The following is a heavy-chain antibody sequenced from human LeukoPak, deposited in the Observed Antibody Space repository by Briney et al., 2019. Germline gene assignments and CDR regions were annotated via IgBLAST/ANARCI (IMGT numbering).Heavy chain of an antibody. D-gene: IGHD2-8*01. CDR1: GFILNDYG. CDR2: IWFDKNQ. Sequence: GGSLRLSCAASGFILNDYGMHWVRQAPGKGLEWVADIWFDKNQHFADSVKGRLAISRDNSKNTVYLQINSLRAEDTAVYYCARDRHCVNGVCHSPPGMDVWGQGTTVTVSS. J-gene: IGHJ6*02. CDR3: ARDRHCVNGVCHSPPGMDV. V-gene: IGHV3-33*01.